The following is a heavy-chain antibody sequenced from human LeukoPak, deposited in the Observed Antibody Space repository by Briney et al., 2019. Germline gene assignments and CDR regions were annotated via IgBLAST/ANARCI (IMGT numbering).Heavy chain of an antibody. D-gene: IGHD6-13*01. CDR2: ISGSGGST. J-gene: IGHJ4*02. V-gene: IGHV3-23*01. CDR3: AKDPPPPGAAGSFDY. CDR1: GLTFSSYA. Sequence: GGSLRLSCVASGLTFSSYAMSWVRQAPGKGLEWVSAISGSGGSTYYADSVKGRFTISRDNSKNTLYLQMNSLRAEDTAVYYCAKDPPPPGAAGSFDYWGQGTLVTVSS.